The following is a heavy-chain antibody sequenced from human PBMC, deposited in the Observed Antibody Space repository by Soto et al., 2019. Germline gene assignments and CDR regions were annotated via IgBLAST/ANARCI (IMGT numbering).Heavy chain of an antibody. V-gene: IGHV4-34*01. CDR1: GGSVSGYY. CDR3: ARDQDDFWSGYRPFRAYYYYYGMDV. D-gene: IGHD3-3*01. CDR2: INHSGST. Sequence: SETLSLTCAVCGGSVSGYYWSWIRQPPGKGLEWIGEINHSGSTNYNPSLKSRVTISVDTSKNQFSLKLSSVTAADTAVYYCARDQDDFWSGYRPFRAYYYYYGMDVWGQGTTVT. J-gene: IGHJ6*02.